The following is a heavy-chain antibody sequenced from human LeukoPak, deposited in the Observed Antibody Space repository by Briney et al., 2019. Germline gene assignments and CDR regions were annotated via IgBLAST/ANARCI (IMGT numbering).Heavy chain of an antibody. D-gene: IGHD2-2*01. CDR3: ARRGDQLLFLDV. J-gene: IGHJ6*04. Sequence: SETLSLTCTVSGGSISSYYWSWIRQPPGKGLEWIGYIYTSGSTNYNPSLKSRVTISVDTSKNQFSLKLSSVTAADTAVYYCARRGDQLLFLDVWGKGTTVTVSS. CDR2: IYTSGST. V-gene: IGHV4-4*09. CDR1: GGSISSYY.